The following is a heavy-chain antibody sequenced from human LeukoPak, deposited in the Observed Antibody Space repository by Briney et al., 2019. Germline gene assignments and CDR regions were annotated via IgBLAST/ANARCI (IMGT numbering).Heavy chain of an antibody. Sequence: ASVKVSCKASGYTFTGYYMHWVRQAPGQGLEWMGWINPNSGGTNYAQKFQGRITMTRDTSISTVYMELSSLRSDDTAVYHCVRGGALYYDFWDWGQGTLVTVSS. CDR1: GYTFTGYY. CDR3: VRGGALYYDFWD. CDR2: INPNSGGT. V-gene: IGHV1-2*02. J-gene: IGHJ4*02. D-gene: IGHD3-3*01.